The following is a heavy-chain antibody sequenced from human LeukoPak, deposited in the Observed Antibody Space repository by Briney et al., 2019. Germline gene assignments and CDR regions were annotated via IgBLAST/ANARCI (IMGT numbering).Heavy chain of an antibody. D-gene: IGHD6-13*01. Sequence: SVTLSLTCTVSGGSISSYYWSWIRQPPGKGLEWIGYIYYSGSTNYNPSLKSRVTISVDTSKNQFSLKLSSVTAADTAVYYCASPRGSIDSSSWLWDFDYWGQGTLVTVSS. CDR1: GGSISSYY. J-gene: IGHJ4*02. CDR3: ASPRGSIDSSSWLWDFDY. V-gene: IGHV4-59*08. CDR2: IYYSGST.